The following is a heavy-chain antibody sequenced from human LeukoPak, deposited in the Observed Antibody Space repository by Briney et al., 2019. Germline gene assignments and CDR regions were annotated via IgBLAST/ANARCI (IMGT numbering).Heavy chain of an antibody. D-gene: IGHD3-10*01. CDR3: ARGTTYYYGSGSYSY. V-gene: IGHV4-34*01. J-gene: IGHJ4*02. CDR2: INHSGST. Sequence: PSETLSLTCAVYGGSFSGYYWSWIRQPPGKGLEWIGEINHSGSTNYNPSLKSRVTISVDTSKNQFSLKLSSVTAADTAVYYCARGTTYYYGSGSYSYWGQGTLVTVSS. CDR1: GGSFSGYY.